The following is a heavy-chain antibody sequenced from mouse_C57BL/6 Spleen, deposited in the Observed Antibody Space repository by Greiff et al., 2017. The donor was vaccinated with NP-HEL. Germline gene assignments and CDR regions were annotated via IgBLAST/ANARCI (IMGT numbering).Heavy chain of an antibody. V-gene: IGHV1-81*01. J-gene: IGHJ2*01. CDR2: IYPRSGNT. CDR3: ARRPISYDDDGD. Sequence: QVQLQQSGAELARPGASVKLSCKASGYTFTSYGISWVKQRTGQGLEWIGEIYPRSGNTYYNEKFKGKATLTADKSSSTAYMELRSLTSEDSAVYFCARRPISYDDDGDWGQGTTLTVSS. D-gene: IGHD2-4*01. CDR1: GYTFTSYG.